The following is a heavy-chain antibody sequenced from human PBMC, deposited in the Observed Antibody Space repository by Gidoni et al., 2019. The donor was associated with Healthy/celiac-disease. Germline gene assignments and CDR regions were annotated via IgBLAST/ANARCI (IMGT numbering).Heavy chain of an antibody. CDR1: GFPFSSYS. J-gene: IGHJ4*02. CDR3: ARDVYPNSKYGY. Sequence: EVQLVESGGGLVQPGGSLRLSCAASGFPFSSYSMNWVRQAPGKGLGWFSYISSVGSTIHYADSVKGRFNISRDNAKNSLYLQMNSLRAEDTAVYYCARDVYPNSKYGYWGQGTLVTVSS. D-gene: IGHD4-4*01. CDR2: ISSVGSTI. V-gene: IGHV3-48*01.